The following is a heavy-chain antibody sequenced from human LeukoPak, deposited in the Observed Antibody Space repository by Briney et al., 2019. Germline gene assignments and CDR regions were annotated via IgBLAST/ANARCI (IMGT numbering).Heavy chain of an antibody. V-gene: IGHV4-34*01. CDR1: SGSLSGYY. J-gene: IGHJ5*02. CDR3: ARHLNSGSYPPLIWFDP. CDR2: INHSGGT. Sequence: PSETLSLTCAVYSGSLSGYYGSWTRQSPGKGLEWIGEINHSGGTNYNPSLKSRVTISVDTSKDQFSLKLSSVTAADTAVYYCARHLNSGSYPPLIWFDPWGQGTLVTVSS. D-gene: IGHD1-26*01.